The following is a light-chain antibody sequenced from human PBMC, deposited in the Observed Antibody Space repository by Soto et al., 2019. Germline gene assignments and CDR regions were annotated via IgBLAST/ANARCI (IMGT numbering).Light chain of an antibody. V-gene: IGKV3-11*01. CDR2: DGS. CDR1: QSVSSY. J-gene: IGKJ1*01. CDR3: QHRSNWPVT. Sequence: EIVLTQSPGTLSLSPGERATLSCRASQSVSSYLAWYQQKPAQAPRLLIYDGSTRATGISARFSGSGSGTDFTLTISSLEPEDFAMYYWQHRSNWPVTFGQGTKVEVK.